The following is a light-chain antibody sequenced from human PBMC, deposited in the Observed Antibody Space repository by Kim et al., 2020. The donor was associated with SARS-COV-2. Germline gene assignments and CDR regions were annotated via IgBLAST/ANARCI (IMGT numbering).Light chain of an antibody. CDR1: SLRKYY. Sequence: SSELTQDPTASVASAQLHTVKCEGDSLRKYYASWYHKKPGQAPVLLISGKNNRPSGIPDRFSGSSSGNTASLTIAGAQAEDEADYYCNSRDTSNFVIFGRGS. V-gene: IGLV3-19*01. CDR2: GKN. CDR3: NSRDTSNFVI. J-gene: IGLJ2*01.